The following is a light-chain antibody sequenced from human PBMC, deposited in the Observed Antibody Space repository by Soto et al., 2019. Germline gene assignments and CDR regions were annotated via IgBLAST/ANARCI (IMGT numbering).Light chain of an antibody. CDR1: SSSFGAGYD. Sequence: QSVLTQPPSVSGAPGQRVTISCTGSSSSFGAGYDVHWYQQLPGTAPKLLLYGNTNRPSGVPDRFSGSKSGTSASLAITGLRAEDEADYYCQSYHSSLRGVFGTGTKLTVL. CDR2: GNT. V-gene: IGLV1-40*01. CDR3: QSYHSSLRGV. J-gene: IGLJ1*01.